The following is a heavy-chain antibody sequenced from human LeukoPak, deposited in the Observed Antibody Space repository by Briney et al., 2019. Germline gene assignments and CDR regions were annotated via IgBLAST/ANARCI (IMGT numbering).Heavy chain of an antibody. D-gene: IGHD3-10*01. J-gene: IGHJ4*02. Sequence: SETLSLTCTVSGGSISSSSYYWGWIRQPPGKGLEWIGSIYYSGSTYYNPSLKSRVTISVDTSKNQFSLTLSSVTAADTAVYYCARFPSYFTMVRGVISAIDYWGQGTLVTVSS. CDR1: GGSISSSSYY. CDR2: IYYSGST. CDR3: ARFPSYFTMVRGVISAIDY. V-gene: IGHV4-39*07.